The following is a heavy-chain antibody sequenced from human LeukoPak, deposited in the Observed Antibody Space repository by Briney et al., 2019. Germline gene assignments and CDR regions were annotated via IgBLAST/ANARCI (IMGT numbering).Heavy chain of an antibody. D-gene: IGHD3-10*01. J-gene: IGHJ4*02. CDR1: GFTFSSYS. V-gene: IGHV3-30*02. CDR3: AKDSQYGSGSQDY. CDR2: IRYDGSNK. Sequence: GGSLRLSCAASGFTFSSYSMNWVRQAPGKGLEWVAFIRYDGSNKYYADSVKGRFTISRDNSKNTLYLQMNSLRAEDTAVYYCAKDSQYGSGSQDYWGQGTLVTVSS.